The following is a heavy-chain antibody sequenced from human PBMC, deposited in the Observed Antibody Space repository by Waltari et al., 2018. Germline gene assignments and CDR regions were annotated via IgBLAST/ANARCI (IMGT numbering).Heavy chain of an antibody. V-gene: IGHV4-34*01. D-gene: IGHD2-15*01. CDR1: GGSFSGYY. CDR3: ARAYMFGAATLFDY. CDR2: INHSGST. J-gene: IGHJ4*02. Sequence: QVQLQQWGAGLLTPSETLSLTCAVYGGSFSGYYWSWIRQPPGKGLEWIGEINHSGSTNYNPSLKSRVTISVDTSKNQFSLKLSSVTAADTAVYYCARAYMFGAATLFDYWGQGTLVTVSS.